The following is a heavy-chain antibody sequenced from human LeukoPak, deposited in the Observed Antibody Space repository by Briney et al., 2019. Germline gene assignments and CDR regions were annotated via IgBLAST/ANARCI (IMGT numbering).Heavy chain of an antibody. J-gene: IGHJ6*02. CDR3: AVSHSSGWYSMYYYYGVDV. D-gene: IGHD6-19*01. V-gene: IGHV1-8*01. CDR1: GYTFTSYD. CDR2: MNPNSGNT. Sequence: ASVKVSCKASGYTFTSYDINWVRQTTGQGLEWMGWMNPNSGNTGYAQKFQGRVTMTRNTSISTAYMELSSLRSEDTAVYYCAVSHSSGWYSMYYYYGVDVWGQGTTVTVSS.